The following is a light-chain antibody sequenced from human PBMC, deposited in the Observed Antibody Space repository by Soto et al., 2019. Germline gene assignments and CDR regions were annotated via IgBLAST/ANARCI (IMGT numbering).Light chain of an antibody. CDR3: AAWDVSLNGHVV. CDR1: SSNIGSNT. J-gene: IGLJ2*01. Sequence: QSVLTQPPSASGTPGQRVTISCSGSSSNIGSNTVNWYQQLPGTAPKLLIYSNNQRPSGVPDRFSGSKSGTSDSLAISGLQSEDEADYYCAAWDVSLNGHVVFGGGTKLTVL. CDR2: SNN. V-gene: IGLV1-44*01.